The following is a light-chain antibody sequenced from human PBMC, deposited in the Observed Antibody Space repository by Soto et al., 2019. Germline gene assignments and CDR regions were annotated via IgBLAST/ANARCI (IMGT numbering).Light chain of an antibody. CDR1: QGIRNE. V-gene: IGKV1-6*01. Sequence: AVQMTQSPSSLSASVGDRVTITCRASQGIRNELSWYQQKPGKAPYLLIYEASTLQSGVPSRFSGSGSGTDFSLTITTLQAEDFATYYCLQDESFPWTFGPGITV. CDR2: EAS. CDR3: LQDESFPWT. J-gene: IGKJ1*01.